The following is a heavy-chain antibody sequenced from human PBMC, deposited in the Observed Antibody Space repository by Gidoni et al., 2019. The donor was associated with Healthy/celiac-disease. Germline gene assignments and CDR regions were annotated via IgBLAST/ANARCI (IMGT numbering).Heavy chain of an antibody. V-gene: IGHV3-23*01. CDR3: ANPPGIWSGYHIDY. Sequence: EWVSAISGSGGSTYYADSVKGRFTISRDNSKNTLYLQMNSLRAEDTAVYYCANPPGIWSGYHIDYWGQGTLVTVSS. D-gene: IGHD3-3*01. CDR2: ISGSGGST. J-gene: IGHJ4*02.